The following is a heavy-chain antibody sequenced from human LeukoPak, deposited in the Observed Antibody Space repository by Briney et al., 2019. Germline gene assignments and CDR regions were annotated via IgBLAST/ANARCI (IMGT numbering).Heavy chain of an antibody. CDR3: ARGTGFGELSDY. CDR2: INSDGSST. CDR1: GFTLSSYW. D-gene: IGHD3-10*01. Sequence: GGSLRLSCAASGFTLSSYWMHWVRQAPGKGLVWVSRINSDGSSTSYADSVKGRFTISRDNAKNTLYLQMNSLRDEDTAVYYCARGTGFGELSDYWGQGTLVTVSS. J-gene: IGHJ4*02. V-gene: IGHV3-74*01.